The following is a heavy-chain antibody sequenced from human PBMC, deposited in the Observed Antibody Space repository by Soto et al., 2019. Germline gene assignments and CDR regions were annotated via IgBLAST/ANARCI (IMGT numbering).Heavy chain of an antibody. D-gene: IGHD3-22*01. Sequence: EVQLLESGGGLVQPGGSLRLSCAASGITISNYPMSWVRQAPGKGLDWVSGISGSGDRTYYADSAKGRLTISKDISKNSLSLQLDNLGVEDTAVYFCVKDDGGYPSTAPHWGQGTLVTVSS. CDR3: VKDDGGYPSTAPH. V-gene: IGHV3-23*01. CDR1: GITISNYP. CDR2: ISGSGDRT. J-gene: IGHJ1*01.